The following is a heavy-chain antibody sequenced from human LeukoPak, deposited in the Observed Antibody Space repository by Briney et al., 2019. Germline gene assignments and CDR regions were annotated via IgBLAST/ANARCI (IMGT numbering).Heavy chain of an antibody. J-gene: IGHJ4*02. D-gene: IGHD6-6*01. CDR3: ARGRWQLVPFDY. V-gene: IGHV3-11*04. CDR2: ISNSGSTI. CDR1: GFTFSDYY. Sequence: PGGSLRLSCAASGFTFSDYYMSWLRQAPGKGLEWISYISNSGSTIYYADSVKGRFTISRDNAKNSLFLQMNSLRADDTAVYCCARGRWQLVPFDYWGQGTLVTVSS.